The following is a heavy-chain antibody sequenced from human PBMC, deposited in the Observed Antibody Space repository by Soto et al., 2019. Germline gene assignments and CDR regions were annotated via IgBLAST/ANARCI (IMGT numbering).Heavy chain of an antibody. CDR3: ARTYHYDSGGKTYFYCGMDV. CDR1: GDTFYNFA. D-gene: IGHD3-22*01. J-gene: IGHJ6*02. Sequence: QGRLVQCGAEVKKPGSSVKVSCKASGDTFYNFAITWVRQAPRLCLEWMGGISPMLDSATYAQKVQDRVNITADEATSTAYLEVSTMITEDTALYYCARTYHYDSGGKTYFYCGMDVWGQGTKVSVSS. CDR2: ISPMLDSA. V-gene: IGHV1-69*12.